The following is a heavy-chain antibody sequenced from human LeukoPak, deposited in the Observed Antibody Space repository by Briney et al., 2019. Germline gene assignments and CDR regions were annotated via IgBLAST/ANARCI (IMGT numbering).Heavy chain of an antibody. J-gene: IGHJ2*01. CDR3: ARDNSTVNFYWYFDL. CDR1: GGSVSSGSYY. D-gene: IGHD2/OR15-2a*01. V-gene: IGHV4-61*01. Sequence: SETLSLTCTVSGGSVSSGSYYWSRIRQPPGKGLEWIGYIYYSGSTNYNPSLKSRVTISVDTSKNQFSLKLSSVTAADTAVYYCARDNSTVNFYWYFDLWGRGTLVTVSS. CDR2: IYYSGST.